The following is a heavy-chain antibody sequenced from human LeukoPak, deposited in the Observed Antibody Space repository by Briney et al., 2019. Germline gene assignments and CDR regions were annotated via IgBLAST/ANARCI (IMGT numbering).Heavy chain of an antibody. V-gene: IGHV1-2*02. D-gene: IGHD5-12*01. Sequence: ASVKVSFKASGYTFTGYYMHWVRQAPGQGLEWMGWINPNSGGTSYAQKFQGRVTMTRDTSISTVYMELSRLRSDDTAVYYCARDMGRYSGYDYDYWGQGTLVTASS. CDR3: ARDMGRYSGYDYDY. CDR2: INPNSGGT. J-gene: IGHJ4*02. CDR1: GYTFTGYY.